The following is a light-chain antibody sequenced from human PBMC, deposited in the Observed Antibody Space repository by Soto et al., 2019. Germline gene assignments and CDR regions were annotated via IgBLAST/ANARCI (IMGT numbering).Light chain of an antibody. CDR2: EVS. V-gene: IGLV2-14*01. J-gene: IGLJ1*01. CDR3: SSYTSSTTQV. CDR1: KNDIGVYDF. Sequence: QSVLTQPPSASGSPGQSVTISCTGTKNDIGVYDFVSWYQHHPGKAPKLIIFEVSNRPSGVSNRFSGSKSGNTASLTISGLQGDDEADYHCSSYTSSTTQVFGTGTRSPS.